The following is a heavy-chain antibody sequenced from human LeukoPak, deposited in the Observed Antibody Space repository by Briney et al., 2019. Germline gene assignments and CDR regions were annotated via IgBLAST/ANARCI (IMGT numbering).Heavy chain of an antibody. CDR1: GFTFDDYA. J-gene: IGHJ4*02. V-gene: IGHV3-9*01. CDR2: INGNSENI. CDR3: AKGTSTTVPSFFDY. D-gene: IGHD4-17*01. Sequence: GGSLRLACVVSGFTFDDYAMHWVRQAPGKGLEWVSGINGNSENIAYADSMKGRFTISRDNAKNSLYLQMNSLRAEDTALYYCAKGTSTTVPSFFDYWGQGTLVTVSS.